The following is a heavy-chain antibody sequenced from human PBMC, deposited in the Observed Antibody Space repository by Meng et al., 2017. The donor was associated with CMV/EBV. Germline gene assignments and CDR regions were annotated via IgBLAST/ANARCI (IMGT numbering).Heavy chain of an antibody. Sequence: GESLKISCAASGFTFSSYGMHWVRQAPGTGLEWVAFIRYDGSNKYYADSVKGRFTISRDNSKNTLYLQMNSLRAEDTAVYYCAKDYSSSWQSDAFDIWGQGTMVTVSS. CDR3: AKDYSSSWQSDAFDI. J-gene: IGHJ3*02. V-gene: IGHV3-30*02. D-gene: IGHD6-13*01. CDR1: GFTFSSYG. CDR2: IRYDGSNK.